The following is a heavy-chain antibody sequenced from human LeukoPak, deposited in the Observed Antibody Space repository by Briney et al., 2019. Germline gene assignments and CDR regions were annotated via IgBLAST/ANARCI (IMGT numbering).Heavy chain of an antibody. J-gene: IGHJ5*02. V-gene: IGHV4-39*07. Sequence: SETLSLTCTVSGGSISSSSYYWGWIRQPPGKGLEWIGSIYYTGSSYYNPSLKSRVTISVDKSKNQFSLKLSSVTAADTAVYYCARDHIVVVPAADTFHNWFDPWGQGTLVTVSS. D-gene: IGHD2-2*01. CDR1: GGSISSSSYY. CDR3: ARDHIVVVPAADTFHNWFDP. CDR2: IYYTGSS.